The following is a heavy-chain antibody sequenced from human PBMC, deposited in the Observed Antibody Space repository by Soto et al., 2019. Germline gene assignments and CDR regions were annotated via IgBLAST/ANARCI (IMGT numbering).Heavy chain of an antibody. CDR1: GFTFSNAW. CDR2: IKSKTDGGTT. Sequence: PLWSMRLCCAASGFTFSNAWMSWVRQAPGKGLEWVGRIKSKTDGGTTDYAAPVKGRFTISRDDSKNTLYLQMNSLKTEDTAVYYCSSQSVKYYHEGLDVSSQ. J-gene: IGHJ6*02. V-gene: IGHV3-15*01. CDR3: SSQSVKYYHEGLDV.